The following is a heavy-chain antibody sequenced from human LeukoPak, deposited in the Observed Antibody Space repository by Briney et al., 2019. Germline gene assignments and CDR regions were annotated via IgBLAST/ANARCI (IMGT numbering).Heavy chain of an antibody. J-gene: IGHJ4*02. CDR3: ARARRGPMVRGVIPSPDY. CDR2: ISSSGSTI. V-gene: IGHV3-11*01. D-gene: IGHD3-10*01. CDR1: GFTFSDYY. Sequence: GGSLRLSCAASGFTFSDYYMSWIRQAPGKGLEWVSYISSSGSTIYYADSVKGRFTISRDNAKNSLYLQMNSLRAEDTAVYYCARARRGPMVRGVIPSPDYWGQGTLVTVSS.